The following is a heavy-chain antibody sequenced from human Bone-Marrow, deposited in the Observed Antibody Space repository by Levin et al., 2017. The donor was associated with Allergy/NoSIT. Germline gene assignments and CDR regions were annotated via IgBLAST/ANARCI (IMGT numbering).Heavy chain of an antibody. D-gene: IGHD5-12*01. V-gene: IGHV3-23*01. CDR1: GFTFSSHA. Sequence: GGSLRLSCGASGFTFSSHAMSWVRQAPGKGLEWVSVISGSGDNTYYADSVKGRFTISRDISKNTLYLQMNSLRAEDTAVYYCAKGYSGYPNDAFDIWGQGTMATVSS. CDR3: AKGYSGYPNDAFDI. CDR2: ISGSGDNT. J-gene: IGHJ3*02.